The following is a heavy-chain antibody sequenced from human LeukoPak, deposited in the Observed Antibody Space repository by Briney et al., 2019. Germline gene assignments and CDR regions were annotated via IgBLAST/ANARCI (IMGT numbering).Heavy chain of an antibody. Sequence: GAALEISWKGSGFHFTSYWNGWGRPMPGKGLEWGGSIYPGDSDTRYSPSFPGQVHITGDKAISTAYLQWSSLKSSDTAMYYCAGPPLHGDAFDIWGQGTMVTVSS. J-gene: IGHJ3*02. CDR2: IYPGDSDT. V-gene: IGHV5-51*01. CDR1: GFHFTSYW. CDR3: AGPPLHGDAFDI.